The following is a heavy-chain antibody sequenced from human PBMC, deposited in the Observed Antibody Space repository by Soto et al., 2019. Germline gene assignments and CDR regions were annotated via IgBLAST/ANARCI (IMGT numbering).Heavy chain of an antibody. Sequence: EVQLLESGGGLVQPGGSLRLSCAASGFTFSSYAMTWVRQAPGKGLEWVSVISGSGGSTDYANSVKGRFTITRDNSKNTLYLQMNSLSAEDTAVYYCAKVRGYSGYQSNDYWGQGTLVTVSS. D-gene: IGHD5-12*01. V-gene: IGHV3-23*01. CDR3: AKVRGYSGYQSNDY. J-gene: IGHJ4*02. CDR1: GFTFSSYA. CDR2: ISGSGGST.